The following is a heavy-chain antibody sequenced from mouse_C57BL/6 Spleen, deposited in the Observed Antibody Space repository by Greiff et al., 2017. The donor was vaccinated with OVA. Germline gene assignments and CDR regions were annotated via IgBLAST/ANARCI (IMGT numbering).Heavy chain of an antibody. D-gene: IGHD2-4*01. J-gene: IGHJ2*01. V-gene: IGHV5-17*01. CDR3: ARLGLRQNYFDY. CDR1: GFTFSDYG. Sequence: EVQLVESGGGLVKPGGSLKLSCAASGFTFSDYGMHWVRQAAEKGLEWVAYISSGSSTIYYADTVKGRFTISRDNAKNTLFLQMTSLRSEDTAMYYCARLGLRQNYFDYWGQGTTLTVSS. CDR2: ISSGSSTI.